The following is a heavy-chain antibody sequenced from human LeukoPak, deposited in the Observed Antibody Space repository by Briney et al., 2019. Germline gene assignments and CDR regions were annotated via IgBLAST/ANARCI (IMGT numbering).Heavy chain of an antibody. CDR1: GYTFINYH. Sequence: ASVKVSCKASGYTFINYHISWVRQAPAQGLEWMGWISGNTGNTNYAQKLQGRVTMTTDTSTSTAYMELRSLRSDDTAVYYCARDNSGLEYWGQGTLVTVSS. J-gene: IGHJ4*02. V-gene: IGHV1-18*01. CDR3: ARDNSGLEY. CDR2: ISGNTGNT.